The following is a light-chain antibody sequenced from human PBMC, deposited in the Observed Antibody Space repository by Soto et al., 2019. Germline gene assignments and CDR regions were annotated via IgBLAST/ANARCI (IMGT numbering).Light chain of an antibody. Sequence: EIVMPQSPATLSVSPGGSTTLSCRASQHVSSNLAWYRQKPGQAPTLLIYRASTRATGIPATFSGSGSGTEFTLTISSLQSEDFAVYYCQQYNKWPYTFGQGTKLEI. CDR2: RAS. V-gene: IGKV3-15*01. CDR3: QQYNKWPYT. CDR1: QHVSSN. J-gene: IGKJ2*01.